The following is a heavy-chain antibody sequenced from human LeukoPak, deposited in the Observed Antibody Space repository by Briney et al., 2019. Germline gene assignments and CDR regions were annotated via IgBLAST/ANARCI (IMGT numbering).Heavy chain of an antibody. J-gene: IGHJ5*02. V-gene: IGHV3-30-3*01. CDR3: ARDLGGVPAANWFDP. D-gene: IGHD2-2*01. CDR1: GFTFSSYA. Sequence: GGSLRLSCAASGFTFSSYAMHWVRQAPXXXXEWVAVISYDGSNKYYADSVKGRFTISRDNSKNTLYLQMNSLRAEDTAVYYCARDLGGVPAANWFDPWGQGTLVTVSS. CDR2: ISYDGSNK.